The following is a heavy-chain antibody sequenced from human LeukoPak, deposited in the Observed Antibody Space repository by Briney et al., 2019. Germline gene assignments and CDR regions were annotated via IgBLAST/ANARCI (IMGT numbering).Heavy chain of an antibody. Sequence: ASVKVSCKASGYTFTGYYMHWMRQAPGQGLEWMGWINPNSGGTNYAQKFQGRVTMTRDTSISTAYMELSRLRSDDTAVYYCARELSNWGNWYFDLWGRGTLVTVSS. CDR2: INPNSGGT. J-gene: IGHJ2*01. D-gene: IGHD7-27*01. CDR3: ARELSNWGNWYFDL. CDR1: GYTFTGYY. V-gene: IGHV1-2*02.